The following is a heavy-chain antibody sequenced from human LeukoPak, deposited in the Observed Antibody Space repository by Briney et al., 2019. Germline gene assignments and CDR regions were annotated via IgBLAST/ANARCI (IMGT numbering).Heavy chain of an antibody. J-gene: IGHJ4*02. D-gene: IGHD3-10*01. CDR3: ARDSSGNDY. V-gene: IGHV3-7*01. Sequence: GGSLRLSCAASGFTFSSYWMSWVRQAPGKGLEWVANINRGGSAKYYVDSVKGRFTISRDNAKHSLFLQMNSLRAEDTAVYYCARDSSGNDYWGQGTLVTVSS. CDR1: GFTFSSYW. CDR2: INRGGSAK.